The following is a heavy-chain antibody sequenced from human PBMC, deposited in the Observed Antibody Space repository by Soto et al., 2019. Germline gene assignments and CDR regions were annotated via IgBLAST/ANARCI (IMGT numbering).Heavy chain of an antibody. Sequence: QVQLMQSGAEVRKPGASVKVSCRATGYTFTDYDINWVRQATGQGLEWLGWMTPNSGNTGYALKFQGRVTLTRDISRSTAYMELSSLTSEDTAVYYCARNLYNTGDFDHLGQGTLVTVSS. CDR3: ARNLYNTGDFDH. D-gene: IGHD3-16*01. CDR2: MTPNSGNT. V-gene: IGHV1-8*02. CDR1: GYTFTDYD. J-gene: IGHJ5*02.